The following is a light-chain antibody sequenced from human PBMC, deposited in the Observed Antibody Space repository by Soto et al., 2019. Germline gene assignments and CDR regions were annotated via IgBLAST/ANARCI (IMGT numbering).Light chain of an antibody. CDR3: QQSNSTPPWT. J-gene: IGKJ1*01. V-gene: IGKV1-39*01. CDR2: AAS. CDR1: QSISSY. Sequence: DIQMTQSPSSLSASVGDRVTITCRASQSISSYLNWYQQKPGKAPKLLIYAASSLQSGAPSRFRGIGSGKVFTLTTSGLKPEDFQTSYGQQSNSTPPWTFGQGTKVEIK.